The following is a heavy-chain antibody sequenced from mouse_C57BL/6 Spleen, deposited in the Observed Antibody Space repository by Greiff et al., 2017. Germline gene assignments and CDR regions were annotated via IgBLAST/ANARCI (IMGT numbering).Heavy chain of an antibody. Sequence: QVQLQQPGAELVRPGSSVKLSCKASGYTFTSYWMHWVKQRPIKSLEWIGKIDPSDSETNYNQKFKDKATLTVDKSSSTAYMQLISLTSDDSAVYYCARGEDGFDYWGQGTTLTVSS. CDR1: GYTFTSYW. J-gene: IGHJ2*01. CDR2: IDPSDSET. V-gene: IGHV1-52*01. D-gene: IGHD2-3*01. CDR3: ARGEDGFDY.